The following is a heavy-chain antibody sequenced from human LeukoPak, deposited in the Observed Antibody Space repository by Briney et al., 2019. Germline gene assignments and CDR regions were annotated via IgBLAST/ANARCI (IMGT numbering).Heavy chain of an antibody. J-gene: IGHJ4*02. D-gene: IGHD5-18*01. Sequence: GGALRLSCAASGFTFSSYTMNWVRQAPGKGLEWVSIFSDSFNKHYSDSVKGRFTISRDNAGNSLYLQMNSLRDEDTAVYYCARDGLHTAHFDYWGQGTLVTVSS. CDR1: GFTFSSYT. V-gene: IGHV3-48*02. CDR3: ARDGLHTAHFDY. CDR2: FSDSFNK.